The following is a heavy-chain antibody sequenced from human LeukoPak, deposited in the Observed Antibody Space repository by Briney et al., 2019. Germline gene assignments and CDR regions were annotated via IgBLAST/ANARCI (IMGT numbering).Heavy chain of an antibody. V-gene: IGHV1-8*01. Sequence: ASVKVSCKASGYTFTSYVINWVRQATGKGLDWMGWMNPNSGNTGYAQKFQGRVTMTRNTSISTAYMELSSLRSEDTAVYYCARAYSSGWYPSDYWGQGNLVTVSS. D-gene: IGHD6-19*01. CDR2: MNPNSGNT. J-gene: IGHJ4*02. CDR3: ARAYSSGWYPSDY. CDR1: GYTFTSYV.